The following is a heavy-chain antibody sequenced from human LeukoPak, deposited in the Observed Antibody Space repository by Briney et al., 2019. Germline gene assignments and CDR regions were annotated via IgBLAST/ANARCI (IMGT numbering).Heavy chain of an antibody. CDR2: ISAYNGNT. J-gene: IGHJ4*02. CDR1: GYTFTSYG. Sequence: ASVKVSCKASGYTFTSYGISWVRQAPGQGLEWMGWISAYNGNTNYVQKFQGGVTMTTDISTSTAYMELRSLRSDDTAVFYCVRDLGVDTSMIFFDYWGQGTLVTVSS. V-gene: IGHV1-18*01. D-gene: IGHD5-18*01. CDR3: VRDLGVDTSMIFFDY.